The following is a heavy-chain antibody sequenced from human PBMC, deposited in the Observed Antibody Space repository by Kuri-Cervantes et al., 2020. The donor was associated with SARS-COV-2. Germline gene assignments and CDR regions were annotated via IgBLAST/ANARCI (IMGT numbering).Heavy chain of an antibody. J-gene: IGHJ4*02. D-gene: IGHD5-12*01. CDR2: INPNSGNT. CDR3: ARGRRARGYSGYGVGDY. Sequence: ASVKVSCKASGYTFTGYYMHWVRQAPGQGLEWMGWINPNSGNTGYAQKFQGRVTMTRNTSISTAYMELSSLRSEDTAVYYCARGRRARGYSGYGVGDYWGQGTLVTVSS. V-gene: IGHV1-8*02. CDR1: GYTFTGYY.